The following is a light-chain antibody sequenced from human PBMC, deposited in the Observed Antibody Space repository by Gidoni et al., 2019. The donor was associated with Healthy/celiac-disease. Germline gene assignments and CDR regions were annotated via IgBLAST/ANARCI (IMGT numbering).Light chain of an antibody. CDR3: QQYYSYPIT. Sequence: AIRITQSPPSLSASTGDRGTLTCRASQGISSYLAWYQQKPGKAPKLLIYAASTLQSGVPSRFSGSGSGTDFTLTISSLQSEDFATYYCQQYYSYPITFGQGTRLEIK. CDR1: QGISSY. CDR2: AAS. V-gene: IGKV1-8*01. J-gene: IGKJ5*01.